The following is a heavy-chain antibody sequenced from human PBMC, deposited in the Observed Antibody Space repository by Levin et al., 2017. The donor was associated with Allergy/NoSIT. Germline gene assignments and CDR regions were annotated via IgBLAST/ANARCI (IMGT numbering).Heavy chain of an antibody. CDR3: AHSPPGATYDYVWGSGPSRLEQYFDY. J-gene: IGHJ4*02. Sequence: SGPTLVKPTQTLTLTCTFSGFSLSTSGVGVGWIRQPPGKALEWLALIYWDDDKRYSPSLKSRLTITKDTSKNQVVLTMTNMDPVDTATYYCAHSPPGATYDYVWGSGPSRLEQYFDYWGQGTLVTVSS. CDR2: IYWDDDK. CDR1: GFSLSTSGVG. D-gene: IGHD3-16*01. V-gene: IGHV2-5*02.